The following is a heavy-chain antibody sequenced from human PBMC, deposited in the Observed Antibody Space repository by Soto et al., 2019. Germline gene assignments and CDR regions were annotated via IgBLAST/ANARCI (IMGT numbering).Heavy chain of an antibody. Sequence: GGSLRHSCVVSGGSCSSYRMSWVRQAPGKGLEWVANIKEDGSEKYYVDSVRGRFTISRDNANNSLYLQMNSLRDADAAMYYCARGPYWGQGTLVTVSS. CDR2: IKEDGSEK. CDR1: GGSCSSYR. V-gene: IGHV3-7*05. CDR3: ARGPY. J-gene: IGHJ4*02.